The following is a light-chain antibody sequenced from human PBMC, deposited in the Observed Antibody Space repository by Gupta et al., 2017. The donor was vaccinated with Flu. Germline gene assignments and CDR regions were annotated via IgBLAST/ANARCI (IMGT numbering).Light chain of an antibody. V-gene: IGLV2-23*02. J-gene: IGLJ3*02. CDR3: CSYAGSHTVV. CDR2: DVS. Sequence: SVTISFTGNSTDVGSDNRVSWYQQPPGKAPKLMIYDVSKRPSGVSNRCSGSKSGNTASMPTSGRQADDEADYYYCSYAGSHTVVFGGGTKLTVL. CDR1: STDVGSDNR.